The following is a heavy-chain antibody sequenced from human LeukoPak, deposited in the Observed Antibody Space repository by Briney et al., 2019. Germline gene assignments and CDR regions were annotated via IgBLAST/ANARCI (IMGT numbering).Heavy chain of an antibody. D-gene: IGHD5-12*01. CDR3: ARGISGYDFYYFYYMDV. J-gene: IGHJ6*03. Sequence: QPGGSLRLSCAASGFTFSSYEMNWVRQAPGKGREWVSYISSIGSAIYYADSVKGRFTISRDNAKNSLYLQMNSLRAEDTAVYYCARGISGYDFYYFYYMDVWGKGTTVTVSS. CDR2: ISSIGSAI. V-gene: IGHV3-48*03. CDR1: GFTFSSYE.